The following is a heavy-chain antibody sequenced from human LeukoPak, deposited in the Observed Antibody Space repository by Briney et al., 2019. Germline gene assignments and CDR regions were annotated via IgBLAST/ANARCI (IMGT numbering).Heavy chain of an antibody. CDR1: GFTFSSYG. V-gene: IGHV3-33*01. D-gene: IGHD4-17*01. J-gene: IGHJ4*02. CDR3: ARGYDYGDYGVVE. Sequence: PGGSLRLSCAASGFTFSSYGMHWVRQAPGKGLEWVAVIWYDGSNKYYADSVKGRFTISRDNSKNTPYLQMNSLRAEDTAVYYCARGYDYGDYGVVEWGQGTLVTVSS. CDR2: IWYDGSNK.